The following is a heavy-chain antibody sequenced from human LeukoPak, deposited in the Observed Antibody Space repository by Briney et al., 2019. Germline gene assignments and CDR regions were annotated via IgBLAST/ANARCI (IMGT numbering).Heavy chain of an antibody. Sequence: GGSLRLSCADSGFTFRNYWMTWVRQAPGKGLEWVANIKQDGNEKYYVDSVKGRFTISRDNAKNSLYLQMNSLRPEDTAVYYCARRYFDYWGQGTLVTVSS. J-gene: IGHJ4*02. CDR1: GFTFRNYW. CDR2: IKQDGNEK. V-gene: IGHV3-7*01. CDR3: ARRYFDY.